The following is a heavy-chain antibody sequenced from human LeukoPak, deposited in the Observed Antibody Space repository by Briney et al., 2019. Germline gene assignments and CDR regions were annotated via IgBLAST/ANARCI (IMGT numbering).Heavy chain of an antibody. Sequence: SETLSLTCTVSGGSISSSSDYWSWIRQPPGKGLEWIGYIYYSGSTNYNPSLKSRVTISVDTSKNQFSLKLSSVTAADTAVYYCARVYCSSTSCLDVWGKGTTVTISS. J-gene: IGHJ6*04. CDR3: ARVYCSSTSCLDV. D-gene: IGHD2-2*01. CDR2: IYYSGST. V-gene: IGHV4-61*01. CDR1: GGSISSSSDY.